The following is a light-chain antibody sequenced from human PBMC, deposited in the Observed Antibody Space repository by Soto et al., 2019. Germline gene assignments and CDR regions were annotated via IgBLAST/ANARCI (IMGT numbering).Light chain of an antibody. Sequence: QSVLTQPPSVSGAPGQRVTISCTGSRSNIGAGYDVHWYQQLPGTAPKLLIYGTNNRPSGVPDRFSGSKSGMSASLAITGLQAADEANYYCQSYDNSLSGSRVFVGGTKLTVL. CDR3: QSYDNSLSGSRV. J-gene: IGLJ3*02. V-gene: IGLV1-40*01. CDR1: RSNIGAGYD. CDR2: GTN.